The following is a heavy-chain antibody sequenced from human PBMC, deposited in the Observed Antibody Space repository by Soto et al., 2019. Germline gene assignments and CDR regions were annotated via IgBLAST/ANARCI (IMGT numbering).Heavy chain of an antibody. V-gene: IGHV3-30*18. D-gene: IGHD6-13*01. Sequence: QVQLVESGGGVVQPGRSLRLSCAASGFTLSHYGIHWVRQAPGKGLEWVALISYDGSDIYYKDSVKGRFTISRDNPKNTVYLQMNSLRTEDTAVYYCAKWGAAIDVWGQGTMVTVSS. J-gene: IGHJ3*01. CDR2: ISYDGSDI. CDR3: AKWGAAIDV. CDR1: GFTLSHYG.